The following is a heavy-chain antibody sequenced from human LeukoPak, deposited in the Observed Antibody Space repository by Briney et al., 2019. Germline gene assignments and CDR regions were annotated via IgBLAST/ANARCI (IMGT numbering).Heavy chain of an antibody. D-gene: IGHD7-27*01. J-gene: IGHJ4*02. CDR1: GSIFSSYA. CDR3: AKRVSSTSTGDDY. CDR2: ISGYTGNT. V-gene: IGHV3-23*01. Sequence: GGSLRLSCAASGSIFSSYAMTWVRQAPGKGLEWVSVISGYTGNTYYADSVKGRFTISRDNSKNTLYLQMNSLRAEDTAVYYCAKRVSSTSTGDDYWGQGTLVTVSS.